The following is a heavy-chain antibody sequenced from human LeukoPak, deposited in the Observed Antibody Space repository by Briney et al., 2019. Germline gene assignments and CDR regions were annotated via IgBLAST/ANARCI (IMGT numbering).Heavy chain of an antibody. J-gene: IGHJ5*02. CDR2: ISWNSGSI. CDR1: GFTFDDYA. V-gene: IGHV3-9*01. Sequence: GGSLRLSCAASGFTFDDYAMHWVRQAPGKGLEWVSGISWNSGSIGYADSVKGRFTISRDNAKNSLYLQMNSLRAEDTALYYCAKDTVVRGVIITVGWFDPWGQGTLVTVSS. CDR3: AKDTVVRGVIITVGWFDP. D-gene: IGHD3-10*01.